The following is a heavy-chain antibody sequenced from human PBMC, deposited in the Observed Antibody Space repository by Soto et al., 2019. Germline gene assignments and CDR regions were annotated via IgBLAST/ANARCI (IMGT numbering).Heavy chain of an antibody. V-gene: IGHV1-69*13. D-gene: IGHD4-17*01. J-gene: IGHJ5*02. Sequence: GASVKVSCKASGGTFSSYAISWVRQAPGQGLEWMGGIIPIFGTANYAQKFQGRVTITADESTSTAYMELSSLRSEDTAVYYCARVTTVVTQDWFDPWGQGTLVTVPS. CDR2: IIPIFGTA. CDR1: GGTFSSYA. CDR3: ARVTTVVTQDWFDP.